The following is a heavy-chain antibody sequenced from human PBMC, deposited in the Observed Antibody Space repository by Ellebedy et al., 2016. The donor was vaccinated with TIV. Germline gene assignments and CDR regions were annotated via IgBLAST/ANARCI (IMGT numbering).Heavy chain of an antibody. CDR2: ISGSSTDT. CDR1: RFIFSDYY. CDR3: ARENYDYVWGSYRSFDY. V-gene: IGHV3-11*06. Sequence: GESLKISXAASRFIFSDYYMSWIRQAPGKGLEWISHISGSSTDTKYADSVKGRFTISRDNGNNSLYLQMNSLRAEDTAVYYCARENYDYVWGSYRSFDYWGQGTLVTVSS. D-gene: IGHD3-16*02. J-gene: IGHJ4*02.